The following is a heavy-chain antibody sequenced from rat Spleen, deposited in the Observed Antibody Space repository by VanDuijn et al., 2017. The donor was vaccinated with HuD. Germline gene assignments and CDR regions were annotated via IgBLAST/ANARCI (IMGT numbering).Heavy chain of an antibody. CDR2: IIYDGSRT. Sequence: EVQLVESGGGLVQPGRSLKFSCTASGFTFSDYAMAWVRQAPKKGLEWVATIIYDGSRTYYRESVKGRFTISRENAKSTLYLQMDSLRSEDTATYYCARLDRRIRGFDYWGQGVMVTVSA. V-gene: IGHV5-17*01. J-gene: IGHJ2*01. D-gene: IGHD4-3*01. CDR3: ARLDRRIRGFDY. CDR1: GFTFSDYA.